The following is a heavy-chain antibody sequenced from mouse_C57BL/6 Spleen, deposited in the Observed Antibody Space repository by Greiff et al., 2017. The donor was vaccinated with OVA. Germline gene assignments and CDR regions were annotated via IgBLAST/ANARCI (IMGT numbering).Heavy chain of an antibody. CDR3: ARRLTGSAMED. J-gene: IGHJ4*01. CDR2: ISSGSSTI. V-gene: IGHV5-17*01. D-gene: IGHD4-1*01. CDR1: GFTFSDYG. Sequence: EVHLVESGGGLVKPGGSLKLSCAASGFTFSDYGMHWVRQAPEKGLEWVAYISSGSSTIYYADTVKGRFTISRDNAKNTLFLQMTSLRSEDTAMYYCARRLTGSAMEDWGKGTSVTVSS.